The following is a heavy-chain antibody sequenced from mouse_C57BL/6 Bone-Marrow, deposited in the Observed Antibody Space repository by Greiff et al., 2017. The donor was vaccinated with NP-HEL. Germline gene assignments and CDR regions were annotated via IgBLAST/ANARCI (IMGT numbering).Heavy chain of an antibody. Sequence: QVQLKQSGAELVKPGASVKISCKASGYAFSSYWMNWVKQRPGKGLEWIGQIYPGDGDTNYNGKFKGKATLTADKSSSTAYMQLSSLTSEDSAVYFCARSPGYYCGSSDAGFAYWGQGTLVTVSA. CDR3: ARSPGYYCGSSDAGFAY. CDR1: GYAFSSYW. D-gene: IGHD1-1*01. V-gene: IGHV1-80*01. J-gene: IGHJ3*01. CDR2: IYPGDGDT.